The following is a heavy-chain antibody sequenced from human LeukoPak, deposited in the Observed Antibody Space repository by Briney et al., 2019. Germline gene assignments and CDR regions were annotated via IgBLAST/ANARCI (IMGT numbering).Heavy chain of an antibody. V-gene: IGHV4-59*11. D-gene: IGHD5-18*01. CDR2: IYYSGST. Sequence: PSETLSLTCTVSGGSIGSHYWSWIRQPPGKGLEWIGYIYYSGSTNYNPSLKSRVTISVDTSKNQFSLKLSSVTAADTAVYYCARENVDTTTFDYWGQGTLVTVSP. J-gene: IGHJ4*02. CDR1: GGSIGSHY. CDR3: ARENVDTTTFDY.